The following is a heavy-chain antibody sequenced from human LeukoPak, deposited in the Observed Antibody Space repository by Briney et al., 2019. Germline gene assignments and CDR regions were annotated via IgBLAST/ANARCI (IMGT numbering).Heavy chain of an antibody. CDR2: IGNTET. CDR3: ARDGQAFNSNWDYFEY. CDR1: GFTFGTFA. D-gene: IGHD7-27*01. V-gene: IGHV3-23*01. Sequence: HPGESLRLSCVASGFTFGTFAMSWVRQAPGKGLEWVSGIGNTETYYSDSVKGRFTISRDNSKSTIYLHMSNLRAEDTALYYCARDGQAFNSNWDYFEYWGQGTPVTVSS. J-gene: IGHJ4*02.